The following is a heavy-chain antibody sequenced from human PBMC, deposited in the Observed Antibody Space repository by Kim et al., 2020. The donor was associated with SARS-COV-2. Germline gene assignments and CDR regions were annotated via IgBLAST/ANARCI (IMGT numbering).Heavy chain of an antibody. Sequence: GGSLRLSCAASGFSFSDSAMHWVRQASGKGLEWVGRIRSKANNYSPTYAASVKCMFSISISDSKHSAYLQMNSLKTEDTAVYFCARVPRTTLAVWYAF. CDR2: IRSKANNYSP. CDR1: GFSFSDSA. J-gene: IGHJ3*01. CDR3: ARVPRTTLAVWYAF. V-gene: IGHV3-73*01. D-gene: IGHD3-16*01.